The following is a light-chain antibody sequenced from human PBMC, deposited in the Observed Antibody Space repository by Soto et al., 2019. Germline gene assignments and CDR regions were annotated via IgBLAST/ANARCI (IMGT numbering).Light chain of an antibody. CDR3: QQYNNSPPWT. Sequence: EIVMTQSPATLSVSPGERATLSCRASQSVSSNLAWYQQKPGQAPRLLIYGASTMATGISARFSGSGSGTEFTLTISSLHSEDFAVYYCQQYNNSPPWTFGQGTKVEIK. CDR2: GAS. J-gene: IGKJ1*01. V-gene: IGKV3-15*01. CDR1: QSVSSN.